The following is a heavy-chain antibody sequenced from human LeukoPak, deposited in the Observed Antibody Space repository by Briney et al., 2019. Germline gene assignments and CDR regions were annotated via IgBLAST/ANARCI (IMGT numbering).Heavy chain of an antibody. CDR3: ARDFGAGSYRYGMDV. J-gene: IGHJ6*02. Sequence: SETLSLTCSVSGDSITNYHWGWIRQPPGKGLEWIGRLYNTGSTDNTDSNPSLQSRVTISADTSMNQIFLRLTSVTAADTAVYYCARDFGAGSYRYGMDVWGQGTTVTVSS. V-gene: IGHV4-39*07. D-gene: IGHD3-10*01. CDR1: GDSITNYH. CDR2: LYNTGSTDN.